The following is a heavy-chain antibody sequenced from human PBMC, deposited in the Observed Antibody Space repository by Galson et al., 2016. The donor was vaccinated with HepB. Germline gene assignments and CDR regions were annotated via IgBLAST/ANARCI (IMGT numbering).Heavy chain of an antibody. CDR2: NFSHLGIP. D-gene: IGHD1-1*01. J-gene: IGHJ6*04. CDR1: GGSFDYFV. Sequence: SAKVSCKAVGGSFDYFVLNWVRQTPGQGLAWMGGNFSHLGIPKYAEQIKDRVTIIANKSTKTASMVLSGLSFDDTAVYFCVGCHRRTWKDDLDVWGRGTTVAVSS. CDR3: VGCHRRTWKDDLDV. V-gene: IGHV1-69*10.